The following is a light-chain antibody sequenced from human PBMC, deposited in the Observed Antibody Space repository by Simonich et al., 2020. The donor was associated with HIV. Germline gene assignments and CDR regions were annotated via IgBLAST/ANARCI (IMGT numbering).Light chain of an antibody. J-gene: IGKJ2*01. CDR1: QSVSSD. CDR2: GAS. V-gene: IGKV3-15*01. CDR3: QQHNNWPT. Sequence: EIVMTQSPATLSVSPGERATLSCRASQSVSSDLAVYQQKPGQAPRLLIYGASTRATGVPARFSGSGSGTEFTLTISSLQSEDFAVYYCQQHNNWPTFGQGTKLEIK.